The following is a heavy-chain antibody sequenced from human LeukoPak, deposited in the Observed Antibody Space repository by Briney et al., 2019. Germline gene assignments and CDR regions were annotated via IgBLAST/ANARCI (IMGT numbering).Heavy chain of an antibody. CDR3: AKENGAAVISHFDY. V-gene: IGHV3-23*01. Sequence: GGSLRLSCAASGFTFSSYAMSWVRQAPGKGLMWVSGISGSGGNTFYADYVKGRFTISRDNSKNTLYLQTNSLRAEDTAVYYCAKENGAAVISHFDYWGQGTLVTVSS. D-gene: IGHD2-21*01. J-gene: IGHJ4*02. CDR1: GFTFSSYA. CDR2: ISGSGGNT.